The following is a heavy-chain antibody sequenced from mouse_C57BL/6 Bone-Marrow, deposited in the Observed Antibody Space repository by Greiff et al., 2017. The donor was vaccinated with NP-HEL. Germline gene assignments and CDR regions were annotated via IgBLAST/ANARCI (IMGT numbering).Heavy chain of an antibody. J-gene: IGHJ4*01. CDR2: IHPNSGST. Sequence: VQLQQSGAELVKPGASVKLSCKASGYTLTSYWMHGVKRRPGQGLEWIGMIHPNSGSTNYNEKYKSKATLTVDKSSSTAYMQLSSLTSEDSAVYYCASRYDYDGGAAMDYWGQGTSVTVSS. V-gene: IGHV1-64*01. CDR1: GYTLTSYW. CDR3: ASRYDYDGGAAMDY. D-gene: IGHD2-4*01.